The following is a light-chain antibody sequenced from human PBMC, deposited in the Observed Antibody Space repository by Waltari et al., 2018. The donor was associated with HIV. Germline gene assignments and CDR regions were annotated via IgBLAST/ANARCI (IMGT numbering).Light chain of an antibody. Sequence: QSALTQPASVSGSPGQSITISCTGTSTDIGSDSYVPLFKHPPGKAPKPVILEVDIRASGISDRFSGSKSGYTASLTISGLQPEDEADYFCCSYTTRNTFVFGTGTTVTVL. CDR3: CSYTTRNTFV. CDR1: STDIGSDSY. V-gene: IGLV2-14*01. CDR2: EVD. J-gene: IGLJ1*01.